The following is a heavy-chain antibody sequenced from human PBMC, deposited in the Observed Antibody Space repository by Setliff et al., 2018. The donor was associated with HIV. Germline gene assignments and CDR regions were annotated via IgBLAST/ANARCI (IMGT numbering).Heavy chain of an antibody. CDR2: INHSGST. J-gene: IGHJ4*02. Sequence: ASETLSLTCAVYGGSFSGYYWSWIRQPPGKGLEWIGEINHSGSTNYNPSLKSRVTISVDTSKNQFSPKLSSMTAADTAVYYCARATYGSGSYWGWGAQYRYWGQGTLVTVSS. D-gene: IGHD3-10*01. CDR1: GGSFSGYY. V-gene: IGHV4-34*01. CDR3: ARATYGSGSYWGWGAQYRY.